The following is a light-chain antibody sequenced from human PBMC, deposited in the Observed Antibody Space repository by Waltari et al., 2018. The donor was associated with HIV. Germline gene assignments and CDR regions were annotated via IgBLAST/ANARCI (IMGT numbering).Light chain of an antibody. CDR1: TSDLGTYNS. J-gene: IGLJ1*01. CDR2: EVN. Sequence: QSALTQPPSASGSPVQSVPISCAGSTSDLGTYNSVSWYQQLPGQAPKLIIYEVNKRPSGVPDRFSGSKSGNTASLTVSGLQTGDEGDYYCASYAGSRPFVFGSGTKVTVV. V-gene: IGLV2-8*01. CDR3: ASYAGSRPFV.